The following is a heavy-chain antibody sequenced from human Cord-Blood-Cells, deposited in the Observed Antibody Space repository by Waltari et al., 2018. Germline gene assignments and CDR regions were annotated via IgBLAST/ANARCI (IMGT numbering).Heavy chain of an antibody. CDR2: IYFSGST. Sequence: QLQLQESGPGLVKPSETLSLTCTVSGCSISRSSYYWGWFRQPPGTGLEWIGSIYFSGSTYYNPSLKSRVTISVDTSKNQFSLKLSSVTAADTAVYYCASSASYYDFWSGYYPHFDYWGQGTLVTVSS. V-gene: IGHV4-39*01. CDR1: GCSISRSSYY. CDR3: ASSASYYDFWSGYYPHFDY. J-gene: IGHJ4*02. D-gene: IGHD3-3*01.